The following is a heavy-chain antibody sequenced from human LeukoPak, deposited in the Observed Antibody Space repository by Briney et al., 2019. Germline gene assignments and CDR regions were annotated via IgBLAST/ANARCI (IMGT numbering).Heavy chain of an antibody. J-gene: IGHJ4*02. CDR1: GGTFISYA. V-gene: IGHV1-69*01. Sequence: SXKVSCKASGGTFISYAISWVRQAPGQGHEWMGGIIPIFGTANYAQKFQGRVTITADESTSTDYMEMRRLRARDTAVYYCASSTLDYYDSSGYYWGGYWGQGTLVTVSS. CDR3: ASSTLDYYDSSGYYWGGY. CDR2: IIPIFGTA. D-gene: IGHD3-22*01.